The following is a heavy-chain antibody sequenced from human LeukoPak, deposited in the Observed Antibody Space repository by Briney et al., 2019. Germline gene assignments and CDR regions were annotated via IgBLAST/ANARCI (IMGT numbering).Heavy chain of an antibody. CDR2: ISSSSSYT. V-gene: IGHV3-11*06. CDR3: ARVMGKLWFGELLTGDYYYGMDV. CDR1: GFTFSDYY. J-gene: IGHJ6*04. D-gene: IGHD3-10*01. Sequence: GGSLRLSCAASGFTFSDYYMSWIRQAPGKGLEWVSYISSSSSYTNYADSVKGRFTISRDNAKNSLYLQMNSLRAEDTAVYYCARVMGKLWFGELLTGDYYYGMDVWGKGTTVTVSS.